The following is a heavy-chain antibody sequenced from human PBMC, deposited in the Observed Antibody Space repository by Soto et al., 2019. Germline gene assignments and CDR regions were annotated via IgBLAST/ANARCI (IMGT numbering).Heavy chain of an antibody. CDR3: ARLPYPWGWFDP. V-gene: IGHV3-11*01. J-gene: IGHJ5*02. D-gene: IGHD3-16*01. CDR1: GFSFSDYY. Sequence: QVQLVESGGGLVKPGGSLRLSCAASGFSFSDYYMSWIRHAPGKGLEWISYISNSGRTIYYADSLKGRFTISRDNARNSLYLQMNSLRVDDTAIYYCARLPYPWGWFDPWGQGTLVTVSS. CDR2: ISNSGRTI.